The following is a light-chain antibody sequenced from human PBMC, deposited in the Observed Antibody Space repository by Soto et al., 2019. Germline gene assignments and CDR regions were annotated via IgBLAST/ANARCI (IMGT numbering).Light chain of an antibody. J-gene: IGKJ1*01. CDR1: QSIATW. CDR3: QQSYSTPWT. CDR2: AAS. Sequence: IHMTHSPSTLSASLLDGRRITFLASQSIATWLAWYQQKPGKAPKLLIYAASSLQSGVPSRFSGRGSGTDFTLTISSLQPEDFATCYCQQSYSTPWTFGQGTKVDIK. V-gene: IGKV1-39*01.